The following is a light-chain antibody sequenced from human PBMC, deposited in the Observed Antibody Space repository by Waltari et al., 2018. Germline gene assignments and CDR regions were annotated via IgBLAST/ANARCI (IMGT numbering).Light chain of an antibody. Sequence: QSVLTQPPSASGTPGQRVTISCSGSSSNIATETVTWYQQLPGTAPTLLIYRNTQRPSGVPDRFSGSKSGTSASLAISGRQPEDEADYYCASWDNSLNVVVFGGGTKLTVL. V-gene: IGLV1-44*01. CDR2: RNT. CDR1: SSNIATET. CDR3: ASWDNSLNVVV. J-gene: IGLJ2*01.